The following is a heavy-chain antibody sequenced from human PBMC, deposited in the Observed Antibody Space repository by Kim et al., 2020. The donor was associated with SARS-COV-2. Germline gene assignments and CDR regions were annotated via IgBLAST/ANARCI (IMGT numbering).Heavy chain of an antibody. J-gene: IGHJ4*02. D-gene: IGHD3-10*01. V-gene: IGHV3-21*01. CDR3: ARDLSLGRPGGFDY. CDR2: ISRFSDYI. Sequence: GRSLRLSCAASEFTFSRYSMNWVRQAPGKGLEWVSTISRFSDYIYYAESVEGRFTISRDNAKNSVYLQMNSLRVDDTAMYYCARDLSLGRPGGFDYWGQGALVTVSS. CDR1: EFTFSRYS.